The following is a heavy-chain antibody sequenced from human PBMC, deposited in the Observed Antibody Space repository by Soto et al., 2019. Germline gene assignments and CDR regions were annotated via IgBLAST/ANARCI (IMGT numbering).Heavy chain of an antibody. V-gene: IGHV3-49*03. CDR2: IRGKAYGGTT. CDR1: GFTFGDYA. Sequence: PGGSLRLSCTASGFTFGDYAMSWFRQAPGKGLEWVGFIRGKAYGGTTEYAATVKGRFTISRDDSTSIAYLQMNSLKTEDTAVYYCTCAAVVGANRIDDFDIWGQGTMVTVSS. CDR3: TCAAVVGANRIDDFDI. D-gene: IGHD1-26*01. J-gene: IGHJ3*02.